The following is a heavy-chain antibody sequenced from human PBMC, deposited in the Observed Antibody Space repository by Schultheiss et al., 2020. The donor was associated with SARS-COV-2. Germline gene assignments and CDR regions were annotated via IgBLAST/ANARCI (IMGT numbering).Heavy chain of an antibody. CDR2: INGDGSAS. CDR3: ARAWAEQHLPFSWGPVPHPATWFDP. J-gene: IGHJ5*02. Sequence: GGSLRLSCAASGFTFKNYWMHWVRQIPGKGLVWVSRINGDGSASSYGDSVKGRFTDSRDNAGKTLYLQMNNLRVEDTAMYYCARAWAEQHLPFSWGPVPHPATWFDPWGQGTLVTVSS. D-gene: IGHD6-13*01. V-gene: IGHV3-74*01. CDR1: GFTFKNYW.